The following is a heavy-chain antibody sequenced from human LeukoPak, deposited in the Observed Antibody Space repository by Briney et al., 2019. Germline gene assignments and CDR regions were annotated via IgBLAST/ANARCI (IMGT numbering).Heavy chain of an antibody. CDR3: ARVRAGCSSTSCYLDP. V-gene: IGHV1-58*02. J-gene: IGHJ5*02. CDR1: GFTFTSSA. Sequence: ASVKVSCKASGFTFTSSAMQWVRQARGQRLEWIGWIVVGSGNTNYAQKFQERVTITRDMSTSTAYMELSSLRSEDTAVYYCARVRAGCSSTSCYLDPWGQGTLVTVSS. D-gene: IGHD2-2*01. CDR2: IVVGSGNT.